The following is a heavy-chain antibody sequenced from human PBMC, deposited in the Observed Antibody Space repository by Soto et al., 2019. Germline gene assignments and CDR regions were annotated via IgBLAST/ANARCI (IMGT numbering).Heavy chain of an antibody. CDR2: ISVDSGNT. Sequence: QVQLVQSGAELKKPGASAKVSCKASGYIFTSYGISWVRQAPGQGLEWMAWISVDSGNTNYAQNFQGRVTMTTDTSASTAHMELRSLRSDDTAVYDCARFNGSGTNYYMDVRGKGTKVIVSS. CDR3: ARFNGSGTNYYMDV. V-gene: IGHV1-18*01. D-gene: IGHD3-10*01. J-gene: IGHJ6*03. CDR1: GYIFTSYG.